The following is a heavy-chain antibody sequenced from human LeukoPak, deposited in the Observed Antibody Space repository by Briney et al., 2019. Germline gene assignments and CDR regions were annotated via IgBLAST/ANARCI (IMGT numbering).Heavy chain of an antibody. D-gene: IGHD5-18*01. J-gene: IGHJ3*02. CDR3: ARELGGYSYASDAFDI. V-gene: IGHV1-18*01. CDR2: ISAYNGNT. CDR1: GYTFTSYG. Sequence: ASVKVSCKASGYTFTSYGISWVRQAPGQGLEWMGWISAYNGNTNYAQKLQGRVTMTTDTSTSTAYMELRSLRSDDTAVYHCARELGGYSYASDAFDIWGQGTMVTVSS.